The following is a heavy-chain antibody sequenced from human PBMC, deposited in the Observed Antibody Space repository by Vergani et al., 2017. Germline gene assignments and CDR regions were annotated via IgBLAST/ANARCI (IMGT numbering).Heavy chain of an antibody. D-gene: IGHD4-17*01. J-gene: IGHJ3*02. CDR2: INIGGRT. V-gene: IGHV3-66*02. CDR3: ARGMTTETTDLDGFDI. Sequence: EVQLVESGGGLVQPGGSLRLSCAASRFSVSSHYMTWVRQAPGKGLEWVSTINIGGRTSYADSVKGRLTLTRDDSKNTLHLQMNSLRPEDTAVYYCARGMTTETTDLDGFDIWGQGTMVSVSS. CDR1: RFSVSSHY.